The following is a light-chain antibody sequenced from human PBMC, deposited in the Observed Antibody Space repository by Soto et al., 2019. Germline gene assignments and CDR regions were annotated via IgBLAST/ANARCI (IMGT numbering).Light chain of an antibody. V-gene: IGKV3-20*01. J-gene: IGKJ1*01. CDR1: QSVSSSY. Sequence: VLTQCPGLLSLSPGDRANLSCRPSQSVSSSYLAWYQQKPGQAPRLLIYAASSRATGIPDRCSGSGSGTDFTLTISRLEPDEVAVYYCQQYGSSPTFGQGTKVDI. CDR3: QQYGSSPT. CDR2: AAS.